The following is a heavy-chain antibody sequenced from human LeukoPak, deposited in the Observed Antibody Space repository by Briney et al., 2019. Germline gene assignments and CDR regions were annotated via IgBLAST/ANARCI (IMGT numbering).Heavy chain of an antibody. D-gene: IGHD5-18*01. Sequence: GGSLRLSCAASGFTFSTYSMNWVRQAPGKGLEWVSYIGSSSYIDYAGSGRGRFTVSRGNAKNSLYLQMNSLRDEDTAVYYCVAMGYNYFDPWGQGSLVIVSS. CDR3: VAMGYNYFDP. CDR2: IGSSSYI. CDR1: GFTFSTYS. V-gene: IGHV3-21*01. J-gene: IGHJ4*02.